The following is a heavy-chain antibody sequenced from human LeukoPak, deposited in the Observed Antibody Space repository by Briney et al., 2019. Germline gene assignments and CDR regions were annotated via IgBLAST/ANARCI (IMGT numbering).Heavy chain of an antibody. Sequence: GRSLRPSCSASGSRFSTNGFRWVRQAPGKGLECEAVIPDQGPKKTYAHSVKGRFTMSRDNSENTLYLQMNSLRAEDTAVYYCAKGSPHTVVVTGGAFDIWGQGTMVTVSS. V-gene: IGHV3-30*18. CDR2: IPDQGPKK. D-gene: IGHD2-21*02. CDR3: AKGSPHTVVVTGGAFDI. J-gene: IGHJ3*02. CDR1: GSRFSTNG.